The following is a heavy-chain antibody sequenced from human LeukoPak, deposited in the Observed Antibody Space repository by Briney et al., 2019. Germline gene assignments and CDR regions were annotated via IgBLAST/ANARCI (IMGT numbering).Heavy chain of an antibody. D-gene: IGHD3-22*01. CDR3: ARASSGYLFDY. Sequence: GGSLRLSCSASGFPFSPLGMHWVRQAPGKGLEHVSTIGSDGSGTYYADSVKGRFTISRDNSKNTLYLQMNSLRAEDTAVYYCARASSGYLFDYWGQGTLVTVSS. CDR2: IGSDGSGT. J-gene: IGHJ4*02. V-gene: IGHV3-64*04. CDR1: GFPFSPLG.